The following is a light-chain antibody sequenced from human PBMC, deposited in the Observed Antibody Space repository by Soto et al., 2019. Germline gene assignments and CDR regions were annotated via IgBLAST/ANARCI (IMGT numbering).Light chain of an antibody. V-gene: IGKV3-20*01. CDR3: QQYGSSGT. Sequence: ELVLTQSRGTLSLSPGGRATLSCRASQSVSSHLAWYQQKLGQAPRLLIYDASNRATGIPDRFSGSGSGTDFTLTISRLEPEDFAVYYCQQYGSSGTFGQGTKVDIK. CDR1: QSVSSH. CDR2: DAS. J-gene: IGKJ1*01.